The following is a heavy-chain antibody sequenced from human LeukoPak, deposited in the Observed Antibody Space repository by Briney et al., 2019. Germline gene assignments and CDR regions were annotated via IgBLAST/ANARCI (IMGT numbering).Heavy chain of an antibody. J-gene: IGHJ4*02. CDR3: ASRNYYDSTGYYLY. Sequence: SETLSLTCAVSGGSISSSNWWSWVRQPPGKGLEWIGEIYHSGSTNYNPSLKSRVTISVDKSKNQFSLKLSSVTAADTAVYYCASRNYYDSTGYYLYWGQGTLVTVSS. CDR1: GGSISSSNW. D-gene: IGHD3-22*01. V-gene: IGHV4-4*02. CDR2: IYHSGST.